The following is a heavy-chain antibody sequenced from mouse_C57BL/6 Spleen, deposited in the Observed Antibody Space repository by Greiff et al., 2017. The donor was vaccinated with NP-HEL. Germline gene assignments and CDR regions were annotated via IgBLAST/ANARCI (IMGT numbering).Heavy chain of an antibody. Sequence: VQLQQSGPELVKPGASVKISCKASGYAFSSSWMNWVKQRPGKGLEWIGRIYPGDGDTNYNGKFKGKATLTADKSSSTAYMQLSSLTSEDSAVYFCARRGSSHWYFDVWGTGTTVTVSS. J-gene: IGHJ1*03. V-gene: IGHV1-82*01. CDR1: GYAFSSSW. CDR3: ARRGSSHWYFDV. CDR2: IYPGDGDT. D-gene: IGHD1-1*01.